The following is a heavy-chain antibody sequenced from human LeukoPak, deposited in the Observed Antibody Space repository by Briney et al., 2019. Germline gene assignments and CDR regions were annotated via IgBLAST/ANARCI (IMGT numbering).Heavy chain of an antibody. J-gene: IGHJ3*01. V-gene: IGHV3-7*03. CDR1: GFTFSGFW. Sequence: GGSLRLSCAVSGFTFSGFWMSWSRQAPGKGLEWVASINSDGSEGYYADVVKGRFTISRDNAKNSLYLQINSLRAEDTAVYYSARSSYSSSSSVWGQGTMVTVSS. D-gene: IGHD6-6*01. CDR2: INSDGSEG. CDR3: ARSSYSSSSSV.